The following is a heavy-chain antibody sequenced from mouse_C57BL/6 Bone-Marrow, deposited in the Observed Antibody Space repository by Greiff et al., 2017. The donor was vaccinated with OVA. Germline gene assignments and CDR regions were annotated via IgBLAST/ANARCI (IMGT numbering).Heavy chain of an antibody. Sequence: QVQLKESGAELARPGASVKLSCKASGYTFTSYGISWVKQRTVQGLEWIGEIYPRSGHTYYNEKFKGKATLTADKSSSTAYMELRSLTSEDSAVYFCARGGIYYGNYEGFAYWGQGTLVTVSA. J-gene: IGHJ3*01. V-gene: IGHV1-81*01. D-gene: IGHD2-1*01. CDR2: IYPRSGHT. CDR3: ARGGIYYGNYEGFAY. CDR1: GYTFTSYG.